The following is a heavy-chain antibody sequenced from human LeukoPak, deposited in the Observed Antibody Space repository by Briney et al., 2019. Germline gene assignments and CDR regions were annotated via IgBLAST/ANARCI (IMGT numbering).Heavy chain of an antibody. Sequence: GASVKVSCKASGYTFTSYGISWVRQAPGQGLEWMGWINPNSGGTNYAQKFQGRVTMTRDTSISTAYMELSRLRSDDTAVYYCARARSPGLRYYFDYWGQGTLVTVSS. CDR3: ARARSPGLRYYFDY. V-gene: IGHV1-2*02. CDR2: INPNSGGT. J-gene: IGHJ4*02. CDR1: GYTFTSYG. D-gene: IGHD3-16*02.